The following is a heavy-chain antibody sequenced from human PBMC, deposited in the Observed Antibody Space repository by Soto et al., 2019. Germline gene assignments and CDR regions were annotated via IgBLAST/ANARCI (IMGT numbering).Heavy chain of an antibody. V-gene: IGHV1-18*04. CDR2: TTAYNGNT. CDR3: AKYSGVSGFDP. D-gene: IGHD1-26*01. Sequence: ASVKVSCKVSGYTFTSYGISWVRQAPGQGLEWLGWTTAYNGNTNYAQKLQGRVTMTTDTSTSTAYMELRSLRSDDTAVYYCAKYSGVSGFDPWGQGTLVTVSS. J-gene: IGHJ5*02. CDR1: GYTFTSYG.